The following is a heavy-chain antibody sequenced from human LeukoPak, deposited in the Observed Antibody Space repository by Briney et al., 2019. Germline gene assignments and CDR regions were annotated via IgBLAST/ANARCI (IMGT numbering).Heavy chain of an antibody. CDR3: ARQGVHTYYYYMDV. V-gene: IGHV1-2*02. Sequence: ASVKVSCKASGYTFTGYYMHWVRQAPGQGLEWMGWIDPNSGGTNYAQKFQGRVTMTRDTSISTAYMELSRLRSDDTAVYYCARQGVHTYYYYMDVWGKGTTVTISS. CDR1: GYTFTGYY. J-gene: IGHJ6*03. CDR2: IDPNSGGT.